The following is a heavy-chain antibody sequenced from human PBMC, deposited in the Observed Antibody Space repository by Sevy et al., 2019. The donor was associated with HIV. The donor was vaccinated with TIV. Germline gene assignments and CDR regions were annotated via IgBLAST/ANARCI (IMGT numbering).Heavy chain of an antibody. CDR3: ARERTCGGDCYYFDY. Sequence: GGSLRLSCAASGLNFDDYGMSWVRQAPGKELEWVSAINWNGVGTSYADSVKGRFTISRDNAKNSLYVQMNSLRAEDTALYYCARERTCGGDCYYFDYWGQGTLVTVSS. D-gene: IGHD2-21*02. V-gene: IGHV3-20*04. CDR2: INWNGVGT. CDR1: GLNFDDYG. J-gene: IGHJ4*02.